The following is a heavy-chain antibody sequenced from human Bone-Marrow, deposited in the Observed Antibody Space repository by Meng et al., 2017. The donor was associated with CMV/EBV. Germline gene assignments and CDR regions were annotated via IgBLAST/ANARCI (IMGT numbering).Heavy chain of an antibody. D-gene: IGHD5-12*01. J-gene: IGHJ4*02. CDR3: ARGRYSGYDDY. Sequence: SETLSLTCAVYGGSFSGYYWSWIRQPPGKGLEWIGEINHSGSTNYNPSLKSRVTISVDTSKNQFSLKLSSVTAADTAVYYCARGRYSGYDDYWAQGTLVTVS. CDR1: GGSFSGYY. V-gene: IGHV4-34*01. CDR2: INHSGST.